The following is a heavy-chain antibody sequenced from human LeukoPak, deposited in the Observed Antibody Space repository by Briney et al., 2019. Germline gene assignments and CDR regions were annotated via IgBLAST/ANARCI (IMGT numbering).Heavy chain of an antibody. CDR1: GYNFFTYG. J-gene: IGHJ6*02. CDR2: ISAYNGNT. CDR3: ARGDLIWFGELYGMDV. Sequence: ASVKVSCKASGYNFFTYGITWVRQAPGQGLEWMGWISAYNGNTNYAQKLQGRVTMTTDTSTSTAYMELRSLRSDDTAVYYCARGDLIWFGELYGMDVWGQGTTVTVSS. D-gene: IGHD3-10*01. V-gene: IGHV1-18*01.